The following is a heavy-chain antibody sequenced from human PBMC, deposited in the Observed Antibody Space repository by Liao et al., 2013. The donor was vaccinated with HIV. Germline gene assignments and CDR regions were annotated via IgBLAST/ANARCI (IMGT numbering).Heavy chain of an antibody. CDR1: GGSISSYY. CDR2: LYANKLT. V-gene: IGHV4-4*07. CDR3: ARISGDYGTLHSFDV. Sequence: QVQLQESGPGLVKPSETLSLTCTVSGGSISSYYWSWIRQSAGKRLEWIGRLYANKLTNYNSSLKSRVTMSLDMSKSQFSLRLSSVTAADTAVYYCARISGDYGTLHSFDVWGQGSMVTVSS. D-gene: IGHD4-17*01. J-gene: IGHJ3*01.